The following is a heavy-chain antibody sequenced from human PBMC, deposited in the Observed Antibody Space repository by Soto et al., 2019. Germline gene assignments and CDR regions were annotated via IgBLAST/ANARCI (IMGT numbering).Heavy chain of an antibody. Sequence: QVQLVQSGAEVKRPGASVKVSCKASGYTFTNYGIHWVRQAPGQRLEWMGWINAGSGYTRYSRRFQGRVTFTRDTSASTAYMDLSSLRSEDTAVYYCARSGYSSGWYHWYFDFWGRGTLVTVSS. J-gene: IGHJ2*01. D-gene: IGHD6-19*01. CDR2: INAGSGYT. CDR3: ARSGYSSGWYHWYFDF. V-gene: IGHV1-3*01. CDR1: GYTFTNYG.